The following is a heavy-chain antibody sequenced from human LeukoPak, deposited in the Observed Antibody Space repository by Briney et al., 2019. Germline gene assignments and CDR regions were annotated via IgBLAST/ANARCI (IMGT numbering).Heavy chain of an antibody. CDR2: INPNSGGT. Sequence: GASVKVSCKASGYTFTGYYMHWVRQAPGQGLEWMGWINPNSGGTNYAQKLQGRVTMTTDTSTSTAYMELRSLRSDDTAVYYCARITYYYDSSGSYAFDIWGQGTMVTVSS. CDR3: ARITYYYDSSGSYAFDI. J-gene: IGHJ3*02. D-gene: IGHD3-22*01. CDR1: GYTFTGYY. V-gene: IGHV1-2*02.